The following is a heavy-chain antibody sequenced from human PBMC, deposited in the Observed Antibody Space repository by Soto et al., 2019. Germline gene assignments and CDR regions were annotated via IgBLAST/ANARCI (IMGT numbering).Heavy chain of an antibody. J-gene: IGHJ4*02. CDR3: ARVGYSYGFDY. V-gene: IGHV3-48*03. D-gene: IGHD5-18*01. CDR1: GFTFSSYE. CDR2: ISSSGSTI. Sequence: VQLVESGGGVVQPGRSLRLSCAASGFTFSSYEMNWVRQAPGKGLEWVSYISSSGSTIYYADSVKGRFTISRDNAKNSLYLQMNSLRAEDTAVYYCARVGYSYGFDYWGQGTLVTVSS.